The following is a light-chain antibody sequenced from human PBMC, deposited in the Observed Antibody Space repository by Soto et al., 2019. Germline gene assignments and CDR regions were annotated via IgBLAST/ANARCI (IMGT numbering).Light chain of an antibody. Sequence: EIVLTQSPGTLSLSPGERATLSCRASQSVSNSYLAWYQQKPGQAPRLLFYGASSRATGIPDRFSGSGSGTDFSLTISRLEPEDFAVYYCQQDGSSAWTFGQGTKVEIK. CDR1: QSVSNSY. V-gene: IGKV3-20*01. CDR2: GAS. CDR3: QQDGSSAWT. J-gene: IGKJ1*01.